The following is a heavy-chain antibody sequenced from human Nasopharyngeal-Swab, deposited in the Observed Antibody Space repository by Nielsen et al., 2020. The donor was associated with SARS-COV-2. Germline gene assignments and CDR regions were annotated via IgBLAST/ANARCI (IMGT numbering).Heavy chain of an antibody. V-gene: IGHV3-23*01. Sequence: GESLKISCATSGFTFSRYAMSWVRQAPGKGLEGVSAVSYTGGRTYYADSVKGRFTISRDNSNSTLYLQMISLRPEDTAIYYCAKGDESSGIFDYWGQGTLVTVSS. J-gene: IGHJ4*02. CDR1: GFTFSRYA. CDR2: VSYTGGRT. D-gene: IGHD3-22*01. CDR3: AKGDESSGIFDY.